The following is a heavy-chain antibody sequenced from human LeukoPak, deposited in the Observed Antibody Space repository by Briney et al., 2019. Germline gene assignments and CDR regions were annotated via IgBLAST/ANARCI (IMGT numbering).Heavy chain of an antibody. CDR2: IIPIFGTA. CDR1: GGTFSSYA. CDR3: ARGHSGSPSFDI. V-gene: IGHV1-69*05. D-gene: IGHD1-26*01. Sequence: SVKVSCKASGGTFSSYAISWVRQAPGQGLEWMGRIIPIFGTANYAQKFQGRVTITTDESTSTAYMELSSLRSEDTAVYYCARGHSGSPSFDIWGQGTMVTASS. J-gene: IGHJ3*02.